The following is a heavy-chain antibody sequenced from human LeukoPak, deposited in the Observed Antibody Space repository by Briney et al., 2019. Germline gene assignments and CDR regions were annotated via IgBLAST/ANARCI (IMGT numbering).Heavy chain of an antibody. J-gene: IGHJ5*02. D-gene: IGHD3-22*01. Sequence: ASVKVSCKASGYTFTGYYMHWVRQAPGQGLEWMGWINPNSGGTNYAQKFQGRVTMTRDTSISTAYMELSRLRSDDTAVYYCARSFRYDSSGYSYWFDPWGQGTLVTVPS. V-gene: IGHV1-2*02. CDR3: ARSFRYDSSGYSYWFDP. CDR2: INPNSGGT. CDR1: GYTFTGYY.